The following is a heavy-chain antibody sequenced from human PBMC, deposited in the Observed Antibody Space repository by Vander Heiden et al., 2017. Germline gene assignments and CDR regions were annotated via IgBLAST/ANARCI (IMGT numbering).Heavy chain of an antibody. J-gene: IGHJ4*02. D-gene: IGHD2-2*01. CDR1: GSPVTDYE. Sequence: QLQLVQSGAEVKKPGASVQVSCNASGSPVTDYEINWVRQAAGQGLEWVGWMDPKTGKTGYAQKFQGRVAMTRNTSITTASMELSSLRSEDTAVYYCARYCSSASCYKFDYWGQGTLVTVSS. CDR3: ARYCSSASCYKFDY. CDR2: MDPKTGKT. V-gene: IGHV1-8*01.